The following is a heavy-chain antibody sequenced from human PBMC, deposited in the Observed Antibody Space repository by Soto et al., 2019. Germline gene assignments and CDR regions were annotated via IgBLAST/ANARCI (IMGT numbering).Heavy chain of an antibody. CDR2: IYYSGST. J-gene: IGHJ4*02. Sequence: PSETLSLTCTVSGGSISSSSYYGGWIRQPPGKGLEWIGNIYYSGSTNYNPSLKSRVTISVDTSKNQFSLKVSSVTAADTAVYYCARRSYYGSGSIFDYWGQGTLVTVSS. D-gene: IGHD3-10*01. V-gene: IGHV4-39*01. CDR1: GGSISSSSYY. CDR3: ARRSYYGSGSIFDY.